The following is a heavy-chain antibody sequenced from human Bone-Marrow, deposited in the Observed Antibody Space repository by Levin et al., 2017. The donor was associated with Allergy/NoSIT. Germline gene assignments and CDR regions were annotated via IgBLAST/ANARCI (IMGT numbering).Heavy chain of an antibody. J-gene: IGHJ4*02. CDR1: EFSFNIFW. CDR3: TTWERGYGLFDY. CDR2: INQDGRET. D-gene: IGHD1-26*01. V-gene: IGHV3-7*01. Sequence: GGSLRLSCAASEFSFNIFWMSWFRRVPGKGPEGLPTINQDGRETYYVDSVNGRFTISRDNAKNSLYLQMNTLRVDDTAIYYCTTWERGYGLFDYWGPGTWVTVSS.